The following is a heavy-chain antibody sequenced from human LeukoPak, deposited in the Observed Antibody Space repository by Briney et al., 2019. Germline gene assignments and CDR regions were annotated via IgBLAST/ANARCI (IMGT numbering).Heavy chain of an antibody. CDR3: ARDMGFWSGHYAFDI. CDR1: AFTFSRYS. Sequence: GGSLRLSCAASAFTFSRYSMNWVRQAPGKGLEWVSSISSSSYIYYADSVKGRFTISRDNAKNSLYLQMNSLRAEYTAVYYCARDMGFWSGHYAFDIWGQGTMVTVSS. D-gene: IGHD3-3*01. CDR2: ISSSSYI. J-gene: IGHJ3*02. V-gene: IGHV3-21*01.